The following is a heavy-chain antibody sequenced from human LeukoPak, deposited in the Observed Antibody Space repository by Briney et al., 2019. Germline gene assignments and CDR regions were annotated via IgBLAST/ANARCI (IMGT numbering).Heavy chain of an antibody. V-gene: IGHV4-34*01. D-gene: IGHD5-12*01. Sequence: PSETLSLTCAVYGGSFSDYSWSWIRQPPGKGLEWIGEIDHGGSTSYNPSLKSRLTISVDTSKKQFSLKLNSVTAADTAVYYCATRLPTDYWGQGTLVTVSS. CDR3: ATRLPTDY. J-gene: IGHJ4*02. CDR2: IDHGGST. CDR1: GGSFSDYS.